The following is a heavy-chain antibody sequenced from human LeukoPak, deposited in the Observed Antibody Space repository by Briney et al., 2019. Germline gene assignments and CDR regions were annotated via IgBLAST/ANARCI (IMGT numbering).Heavy chain of an antibody. V-gene: IGHV3-48*04. Sequence: GGSLRLSCAASGFTFSNYNMNWVRQAPRKGLEWVSYISRSSSTIYYADSVKGRFTISRDNAKNSLYLQMNSLRAEDTAVYYCARGTEGNPYLHGDYWGQGTLVTVSS. D-gene: IGHD4-23*01. CDR1: GFTFSNYN. CDR2: ISRSSSTI. CDR3: ARGTEGNPYLHGDY. J-gene: IGHJ4*02.